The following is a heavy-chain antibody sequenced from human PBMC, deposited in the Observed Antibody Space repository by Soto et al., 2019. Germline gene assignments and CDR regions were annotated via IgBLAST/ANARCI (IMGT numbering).Heavy chain of an antibody. V-gene: IGHV1-3*01. CDR2: INAGNGNT. D-gene: IGHD6-6*01. CDR1: GYTFTSYA. Sequence: ASVKVSCKASGYTFTSYAMHWVRQAPGQRLEWMGWINAGNGNTKYSQKFQGRVTITRDTSASTAYMELSSLRSEDTAVYYCARQTPIVWARSSSYWFDPWGQGTLVTVSS. CDR3: ARQTPIVWARSSSYWFDP. J-gene: IGHJ5*02.